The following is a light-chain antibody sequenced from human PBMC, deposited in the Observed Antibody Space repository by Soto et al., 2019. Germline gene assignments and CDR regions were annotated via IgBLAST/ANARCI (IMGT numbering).Light chain of an antibody. Sequence: DIQMTQSPSTLSASVGDRVTITCRASQSISSWLAWYQQKPGKAPKLLIYDASSLESGVPSRFSGSGSGTEFTLTISSVQPDDFATNYCQQYNSYSDNTFGQGTKLEIK. CDR2: DAS. CDR1: QSISSW. V-gene: IGKV1-5*01. J-gene: IGKJ2*01. CDR3: QQYNSYSDNT.